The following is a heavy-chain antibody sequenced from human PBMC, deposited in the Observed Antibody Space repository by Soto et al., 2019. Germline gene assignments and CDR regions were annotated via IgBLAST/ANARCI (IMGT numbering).Heavy chain of an antibody. V-gene: IGHV3-66*01. CDR1: GFTVSSNY. Sequence: GGSLRLSCAASGFTVSSNYMSWVRQAPGKGLEWVSVIYSGGSTYYADSVKGRFTISRDNSKNTLYLQMNSLRAEDTAVYYCARDVGYCSGGSCYEGPDYWGQGTLVTVSS. J-gene: IGHJ4*02. CDR2: IYSGGST. D-gene: IGHD2-15*01. CDR3: ARDVGYCSGGSCYEGPDY.